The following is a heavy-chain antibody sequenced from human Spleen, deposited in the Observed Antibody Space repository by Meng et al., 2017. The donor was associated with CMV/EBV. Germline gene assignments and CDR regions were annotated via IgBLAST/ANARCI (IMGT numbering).Heavy chain of an antibody. CDR3: AKDRTAYDYSYYFDY. D-gene: IGHD5-12*01. J-gene: IGHJ4*02. V-gene: IGHV3-23*01. Sequence: GESLKISCAASGFSFSTYAMSWVRQAPGKGLEWVSGISGSGENTYYADSVKGRFTISRDTSKNTLYVQMNSLRADGTAIYYCAKDRTAYDYSYYFDYWGQGILVTVSS. CDR2: ISGSGENT. CDR1: GFSFSTYA.